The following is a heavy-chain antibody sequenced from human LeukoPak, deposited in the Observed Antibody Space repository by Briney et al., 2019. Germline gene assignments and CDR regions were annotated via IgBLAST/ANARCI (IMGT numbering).Heavy chain of an antibody. CDR3: AKEYCSGDKCHLYGMDV. D-gene: IGHD2-15*01. V-gene: IGHV3-23*01. CDR2: ISGRGGSG. J-gene: IGHJ6*02. Sequence: GGSLRLSCAASGFTFTNYAMTWVRQAPGKGLEWVSGISGRGGSGYYADSVNGRFTISRDNSKNTMYLQMRRLRAEHTAIYYCAKEYCSGDKCHLYGMDVWGQGTTVTVSS. CDR1: GFTFTNYA.